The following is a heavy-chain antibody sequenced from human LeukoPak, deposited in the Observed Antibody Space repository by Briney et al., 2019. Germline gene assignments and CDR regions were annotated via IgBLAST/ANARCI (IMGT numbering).Heavy chain of an antibody. V-gene: IGHV4-59*01. D-gene: IGHD3-22*01. CDR1: GVSISSYY. J-gene: IGHJ4*02. CDR2: IYYIGST. Sequence: SETLSLTCTVSGVSISSYYWSWIRQPPGKGLEWIGYIYYIGSTNYNPSLKSRVTISVDTSKNQFSLKLSSVTAADTAVYYCARATYYYDSSGHKSYYFDYWGQGTLVTVSS. CDR3: ARATYYYDSSGHKSYYFDY.